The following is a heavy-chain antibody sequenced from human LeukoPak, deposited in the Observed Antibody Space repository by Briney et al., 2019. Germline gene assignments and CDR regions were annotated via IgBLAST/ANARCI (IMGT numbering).Heavy chain of an antibody. CDR1: GGSISSGDYY. CDR3: ARGIIAAAGTNWFDP. CDR2: IYYSGST. Sequence: PSQTLSLTCTVSGGSISSGDYYWSWIRQPPGKGLEWIGYIYYSGSTYYNPPLKSRVTISVDTSKNQFSLKLSSVTAADTAVYYCARGIIAAAGTNWFDPWGQGTLVTVSS. D-gene: IGHD6-13*01. V-gene: IGHV4-30-4*08. J-gene: IGHJ5*02.